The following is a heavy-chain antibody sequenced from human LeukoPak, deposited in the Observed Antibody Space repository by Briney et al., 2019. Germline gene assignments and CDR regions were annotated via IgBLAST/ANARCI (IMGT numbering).Heavy chain of an antibody. CDR2: ISGSATTT. J-gene: IGHJ4*02. D-gene: IGHD1-26*01. Sequence: GGTLRLSCAASGFTFSSFGMTWVRQAPGKGLEWVSAISGSATTTYYADSVKGRFTISRDNSKNTLYLQMSSLRAEDTAVYYCAKESPSGSYFNYWGQGT. CDR1: GFTFSSFG. CDR3: AKESPSGSYFNY. V-gene: IGHV3-23*01.